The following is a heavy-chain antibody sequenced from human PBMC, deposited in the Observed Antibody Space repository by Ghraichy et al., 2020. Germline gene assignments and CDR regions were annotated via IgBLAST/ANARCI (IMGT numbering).Heavy chain of an antibody. D-gene: IGHD5/OR15-5a*01. CDR1: GGSISSSDYY. Sequence: SETLSLTCTVSGGSISSSDYYWGWIRQPPGKGLEWIGSIYYSGSTYYNPSLKSRVTISLDTSKNHFSLKVSSVTAAYTAVYFCARHVYTNLYYYYYMDVWGKGTAVTVSS. CDR3: ARHVYTNLYYYYYMDV. J-gene: IGHJ6*03. CDR2: IYYSGST. V-gene: IGHV4-39*07.